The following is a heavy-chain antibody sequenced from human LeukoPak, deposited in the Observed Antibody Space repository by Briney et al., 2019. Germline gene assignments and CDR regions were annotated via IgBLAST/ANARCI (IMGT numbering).Heavy chain of an antibody. D-gene: IGHD2-2*01. J-gene: IGHJ4*02. CDR2: ISYDGSNK. Sequence: GSLRLSCAASGFNFSSYGMHWVRPAPGKGLERGSVISYDGSNKYYADSVKGGMTISKDNSKNTLYLQMNSLRAEDTAVYYCAKVALVVPAATLIDYWGQGNLVTVSS. CDR1: GFNFSSYG. V-gene: IGHV3-30*18. CDR3: AKVALVVPAATLIDY.